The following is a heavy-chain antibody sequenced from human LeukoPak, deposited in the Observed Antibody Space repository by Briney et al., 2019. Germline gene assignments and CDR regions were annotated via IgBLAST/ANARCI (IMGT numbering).Heavy chain of an antibody. V-gene: IGHV3-21*01. CDR3: AMTPASGVFDY. CDR1: GFTFSSYS. J-gene: IGHJ4*02. D-gene: IGHD6-19*01. CDR2: ISSSSSYI. Sequence: GGSLRLSCAASGFTFSSYSMNWVRQAPGKGLEWVSSISSSSSYIYYADSVKGRITISRDNAKNSLYLQMNSLRAEDTAVYYCAMTPASGVFDYWGQGTLVTVSS.